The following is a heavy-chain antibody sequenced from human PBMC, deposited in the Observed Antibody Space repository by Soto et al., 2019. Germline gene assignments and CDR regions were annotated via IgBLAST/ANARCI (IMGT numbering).Heavy chain of an antibody. CDR2: IVVGSGNT. Sequence: SVQVSCKASGFTFTRSTVQWVRQARGQRLEWIGWIVVGSGNTNYAQKFQERVTITRDTSINTAYMELSRLRSDDTAVYYCARDGPYGSGSYYAYYYYGMDVWGQGTTVTVSS. D-gene: IGHD3-10*01. J-gene: IGHJ6*02. CDR1: GFTFTRST. CDR3: ARDGPYGSGSYYAYYYYGMDV. V-gene: IGHV1-58*01.